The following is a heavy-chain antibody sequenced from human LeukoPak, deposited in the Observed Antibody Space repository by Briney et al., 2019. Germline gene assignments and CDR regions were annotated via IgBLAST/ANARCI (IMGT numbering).Heavy chain of an antibody. V-gene: IGHV4-31*03. CDR1: GGSISSGGYY. J-gene: IGHJ4*02. D-gene: IGHD2-21*01. Sequence: TLSLTCSVSGGSISSGGYYWNWIRQPPGKGLEWIGSIYYSGSTYYNPSLKSRVLVSGDTSRNHFSLRLNSVAAADTAVYYCARSTQYCGSASCYMYYFDYWGQGTLVTVSS. CDR2: IYYSGST. CDR3: ARSTQYCGSASCYMYYFDY.